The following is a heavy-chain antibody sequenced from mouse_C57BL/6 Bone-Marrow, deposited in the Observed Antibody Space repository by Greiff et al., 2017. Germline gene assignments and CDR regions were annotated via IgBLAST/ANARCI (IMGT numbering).Heavy chain of an antibody. D-gene: IGHD2-4*01. CDR2: IYPGGGYT. V-gene: IGHV1-63*01. CDR1: GYTFTNYW. Sequence: QVQLQQSGAELVRPGTSVKMSCKASGYTFTNYWIGWAKQRPGHGLEWIGDIYPGGGYTNYNEKFKGKATLTADKSSSTAYMQFSSLTSEDSAICYCARFDDDDYYAMDYWGQGTSGTVSS. CDR3: ARFDDDDYYAMDY. J-gene: IGHJ4*01.